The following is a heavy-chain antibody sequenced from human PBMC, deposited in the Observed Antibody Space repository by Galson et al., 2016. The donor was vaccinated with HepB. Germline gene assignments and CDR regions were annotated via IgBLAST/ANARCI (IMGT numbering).Heavy chain of an antibody. V-gene: IGHV3-7*01. CDR3: AISTVTTWDY. CDR2: IKPDGSEK. CDR1: GFTFRSYW. D-gene: IGHD4-17*01. J-gene: IGHJ4*02. Sequence: SLRLSCAASGFTFRSYWMTWVRQAPGKGLEWVANIKPDGSEKYYVDSVKGQFTISRANAKNSRYLQLNSLRAEDTAVYYCAISTVTTWDYWGQGTLVTVSS.